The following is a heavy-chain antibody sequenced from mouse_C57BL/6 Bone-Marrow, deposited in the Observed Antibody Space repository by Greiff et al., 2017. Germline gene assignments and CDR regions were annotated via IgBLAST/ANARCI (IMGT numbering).Heavy chain of an antibody. J-gene: IGHJ3*01. Sequence: VQLQQSGAELVRPGASVKLSCTASGFNIKDYYMHWVKQRPEQCLGWIGRIDPEDGDTEYAPKFQGKATMTADTTSNTAYLQLSGLTSEDIAVYYWNTCYSNYGAYWGQGTLVTVSA. CDR1: GFNIKDYY. CDR3: NTCYSNYGAY. V-gene: IGHV14-1*01. D-gene: IGHD2-5*01. CDR2: IDPEDGDT.